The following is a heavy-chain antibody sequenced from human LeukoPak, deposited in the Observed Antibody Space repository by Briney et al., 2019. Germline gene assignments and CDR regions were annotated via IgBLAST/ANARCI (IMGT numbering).Heavy chain of an antibody. V-gene: IGHV3-30*18. CDR2: ISYDGNKE. Sequence: PGGSLRLSCAASAFTFSSYGMHWVRQAPGKGLKWVALISYDGNKEYYAASVKGRFTISRDNSKNTLYLQMNSLRTEDTAVYYCAKEGDGYNVYWGQGTLVTVSS. J-gene: IGHJ4*02. CDR1: AFTFSSYG. CDR3: AKEGDGYNVY. D-gene: IGHD5-24*01.